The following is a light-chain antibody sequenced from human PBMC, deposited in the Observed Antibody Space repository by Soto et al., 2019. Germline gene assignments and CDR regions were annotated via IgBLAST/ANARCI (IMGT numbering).Light chain of an antibody. CDR2: DVT. CDR1: SSDVGGYIY. V-gene: IGLV2-14*01. J-gene: IGLJ1*01. Sequence: QSALTQPASVSGSPGQSITISCTGTSSDVGGYIYVSWYQQHPGKAPKLMIYDVTSRPSGVSYRFSGSKSGNTASLTISGLQAEDEADYYCISYTPSSSYVFGTGTKVTVL. CDR3: ISYTPSSSYV.